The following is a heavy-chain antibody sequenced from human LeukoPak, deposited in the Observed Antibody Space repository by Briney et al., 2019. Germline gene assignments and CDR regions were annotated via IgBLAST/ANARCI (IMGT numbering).Heavy chain of an antibody. V-gene: IGHV3-53*01. CDR2: IYGDGRT. CDR3: ARGRGLGVVSPYFDY. J-gene: IGHJ4*02. Sequence: GGSLRLSCVVSGFSVSNNYIIWVRQAPGNGLERVSVIYGDGRTSHSASVRGRLTISRDNSKNIVSLQMNNLRAEDTAVYYCARGRGLGVVSPYFDYWGQGTLVTVSS. CDR1: GFSVSNNY. D-gene: IGHD3-3*01.